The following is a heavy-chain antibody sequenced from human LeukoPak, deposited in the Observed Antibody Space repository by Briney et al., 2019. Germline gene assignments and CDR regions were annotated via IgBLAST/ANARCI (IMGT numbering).Heavy chain of an antibody. CDR2: VWSDGVIK. CDR3: AKKDATFGTIDY. D-gene: IGHD1/OR15-1a*01. Sequence: GGSLRLSCAASGFTFSSYGMHWVRQAQGQGLEWVAFVWSDGVIKKYADSVEGRFTISRDNFKNTLYLQMNSLGVEDTAVYYCAKKDATFGTIDYWGQGTLVTVSS. J-gene: IGHJ4*02. CDR1: GFTFSSYG. V-gene: IGHV3-30*02.